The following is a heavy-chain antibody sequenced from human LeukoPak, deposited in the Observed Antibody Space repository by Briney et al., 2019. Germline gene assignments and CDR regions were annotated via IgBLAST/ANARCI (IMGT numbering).Heavy chain of an antibody. J-gene: IGHJ4*02. V-gene: IGHV3-23*01. CDR1: GFTFSSYA. CDR2: ISGSGGST. D-gene: IGHD3-22*01. CDR3: AKAHWLAYDSSGYAMYYFDY. Sequence: GGSLRLSCAASGFTFSSYAMSWVRQAPGKGLEWVSAISGSGGSTYYAGSVKGRFTISRDNSKNTLYLQMNSLRAEDTAVYYCAKAHWLAYDSSGYAMYYFDYWGQGTLVTVSS.